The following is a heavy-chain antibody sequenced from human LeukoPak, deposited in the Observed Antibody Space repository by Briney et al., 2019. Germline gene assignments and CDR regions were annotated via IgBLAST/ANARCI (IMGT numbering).Heavy chain of an antibody. V-gene: IGHV3-64D*06. D-gene: IGHD6-13*01. Sequence: GGSLRLSCSAPGFTFSNYAIHWVRQAPGKGLEYVSTISDNGGNTDYADSVKGRFSISRDNSKNTLYLQMSSLRPEDTAVYYCVKAAGSWYGYFDYWGQGTLVTVSS. J-gene: IGHJ4*02. CDR1: GFTFSNYA. CDR3: VKAAGSWYGYFDY. CDR2: ISDNGGNT.